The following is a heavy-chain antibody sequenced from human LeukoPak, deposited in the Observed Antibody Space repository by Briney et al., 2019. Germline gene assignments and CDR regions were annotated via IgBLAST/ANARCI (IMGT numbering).Heavy chain of an antibody. J-gene: IGHJ6*03. CDR1: GDSISSSRYY. CDR2: IYHNGNT. V-gene: IGHV4-39*07. Sequence: SETLSLTCTVSGDSISSSRYYWGWMRQPPGKSLEWIGSIYHNGNTYYNPSLESRVTISVDTSRNQFSLKLSSVTAADTAVYYCTRGSIAYYYMDVWGKGTTVTISS. CDR3: TRGSIAYYYMDV. D-gene: IGHD6-13*01.